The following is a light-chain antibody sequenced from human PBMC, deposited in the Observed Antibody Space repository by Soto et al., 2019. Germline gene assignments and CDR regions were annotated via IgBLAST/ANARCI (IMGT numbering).Light chain of an antibody. V-gene: IGKV3-15*01. CDR1: QSVSSN. CDR2: GAS. J-gene: IGKJ1*01. Sequence: EIGMTQSPATLSVSPGERATLSCRASQSVSSNLAWYQQNPGQAPRLLIYGASTRATGIPARFSGSGSGTEFTLTISSLQSEDFAVYYCQHYNNWPPWTFGQGTKVEIK. CDR3: QHYNNWPPWT.